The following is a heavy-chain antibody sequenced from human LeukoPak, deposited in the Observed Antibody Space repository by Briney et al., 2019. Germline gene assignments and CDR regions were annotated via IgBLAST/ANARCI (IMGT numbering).Heavy chain of an antibody. J-gene: IGHJ4*02. V-gene: IGHV3-7*05. CDR2: IKDDGSDK. Sequence: GGSLRLSCAASGFTFSESWMTWVRQAPGEGLEWVAHIKDDGSDKYYVDSVTGRFTISRDNTKNSLFLQMTSLTAEDTAVYYCATWDNAWEFAYWGQGTLVSVSS. CDR3: ATWDNAWEFAY. D-gene: IGHD1-26*01. CDR1: GFTFSESW.